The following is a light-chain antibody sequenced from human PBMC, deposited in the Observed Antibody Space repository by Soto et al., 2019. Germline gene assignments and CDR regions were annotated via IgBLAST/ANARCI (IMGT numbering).Light chain of an antibody. CDR2: KAS. Sequence: DSQMTQSPSTLSGSVGARVTITCRASQTISSWLAWYQQKPGKAPKLLIYKASTLKSGVPSRFSGSGSGTELPRTISRLQPDDFATYYCQHYSSYSEAVGRGPKVGLK. CDR1: QTISSW. V-gene: IGKV1-5*03. CDR3: QHYSSYSEA. J-gene: IGKJ1*01.